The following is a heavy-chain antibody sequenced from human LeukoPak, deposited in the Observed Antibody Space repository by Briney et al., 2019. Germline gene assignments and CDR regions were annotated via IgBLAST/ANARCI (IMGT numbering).Heavy chain of an antibody. J-gene: IGHJ3*02. V-gene: IGHV3-23*01. CDR1: GFTFSSYA. Sequence: GGSLRLSCAPSGFTFSSYAMSWVRQAPGKGLEWVSAISGSGGSTYYADSVKGRFTISRDNSKNTLYLQMNSLRAEDTAVYYCAKDGNSWDGAFDIWGQGTMVTVSS. CDR2: ISGSGGST. D-gene: IGHD4-23*01. CDR3: AKDGNSWDGAFDI.